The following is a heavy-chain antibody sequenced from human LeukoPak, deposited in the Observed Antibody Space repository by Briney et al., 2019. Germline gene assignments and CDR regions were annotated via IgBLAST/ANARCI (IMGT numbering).Heavy chain of an antibody. D-gene: IGHD2-15*01. V-gene: IGHV3-23*01. CDR2: VSDSGSSA. CDR1: GFTFRNYG. Sequence: PGGSLRLSCAVSGFTFRNYGMSWVRQAPGKGLEWVSVVSDSGSSAYYADSVNGRFTISRDNAKNSLYLRMTSLRAEDTAVYYCARSGGAYKPFDLWGQGTLVTVSS. J-gene: IGHJ4*02. CDR3: ARSGGAYKPFDL.